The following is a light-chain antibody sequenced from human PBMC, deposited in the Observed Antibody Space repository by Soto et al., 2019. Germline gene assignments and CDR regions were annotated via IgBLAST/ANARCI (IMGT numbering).Light chain of an antibody. J-gene: IGKJ1*01. CDR1: QSVSAY. CDR3: QQRSNWPRT. CDR2: DAS. Sequence: EIVLTQSPATLSLSPGERATLSCRASQSVSAYLAWYQQKPGQAPRLLIYDASNRATRIPARFSGSGSGTEFTLTINSLEPEDFAVYYCQQRSNWPRTFGQGTKVQIQ. V-gene: IGKV3-11*01.